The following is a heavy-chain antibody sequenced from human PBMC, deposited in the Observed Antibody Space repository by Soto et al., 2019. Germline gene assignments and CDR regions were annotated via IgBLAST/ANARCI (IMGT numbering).Heavy chain of an antibody. CDR3: ARVDCSGGSCYGPADY. J-gene: IGHJ4*02. CDR1: GFTFSSYS. V-gene: IGHV3-21*01. Sequence: GGSLRLSCAASGFTFSSYSMNWVRQAPGKGLEWVSSISSSSSYIYYADSVKGRFTISRDNAKNSLYLQMNSLRAEDTAVYYCARVDCSGGSCYGPADYWGQGTLVTVSS. D-gene: IGHD2-15*01. CDR2: ISSSSSYI.